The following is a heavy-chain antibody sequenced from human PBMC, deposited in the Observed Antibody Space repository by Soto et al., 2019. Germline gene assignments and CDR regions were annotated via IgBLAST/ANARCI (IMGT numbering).Heavy chain of an antibody. Sequence: GGSLRLSCAASGFTFSSYAMHWARQAPGKGLEWVAVISYDGSNKYYADSVKGRFTISRDNSKNTLYLQMNSLRAEDTAVYYCERVSEAVAPEHYYYGMDVWGQGTTVTVSS. CDR2: ISYDGSNK. V-gene: IGHV3-30-3*01. CDR3: ERVSEAVAPEHYYYGMDV. CDR1: GFTFSSYA. D-gene: IGHD6-19*01. J-gene: IGHJ6*02.